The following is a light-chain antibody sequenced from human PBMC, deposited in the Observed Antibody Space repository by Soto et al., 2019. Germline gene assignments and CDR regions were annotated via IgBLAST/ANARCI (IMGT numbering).Light chain of an antibody. V-gene: IGLV1-51*02. CDR3: GTWDSSLSAYV. Sequence: QCVLTQPPSVSAAPGQKVTISCSGSSSNIGNNYVSWYQQLPGTAPKLLIYENNKRPSGIPDRFSGSKSGTSATLGITGLQTGDEADYYCGTWDSSLSAYVLGTGTKVTVL. CDR1: SSNIGNNY. CDR2: ENN. J-gene: IGLJ1*01.